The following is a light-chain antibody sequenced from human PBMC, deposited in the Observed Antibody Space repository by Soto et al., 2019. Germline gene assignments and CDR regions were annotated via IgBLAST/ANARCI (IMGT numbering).Light chain of an antibody. Sequence: SYELTQPPSVSVAPGLTATITCGGDNIGNKVVHWYQQKPGQAPVLVVYDDRDRPSAIPERFSGSNSGNTATLTISRVEAGDEADYHCQVWDTSDPRVMFGGGTKLTVL. J-gene: IGLJ3*02. V-gene: IGLV3-21*02. CDR1: NIGNKV. CDR2: DDR. CDR3: QVWDTSDPRVM.